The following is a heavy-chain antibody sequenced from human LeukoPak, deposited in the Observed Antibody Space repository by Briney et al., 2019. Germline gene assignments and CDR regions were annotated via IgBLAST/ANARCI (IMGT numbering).Heavy chain of an antibody. CDR2: IYYSGST. Sequence: PSETLSLTCSVSGGSISSHYWSWIRQPPGKGLEWIGYIYYSGSTKYNPSLKSRVTTSVDTSKNQFSLKLSSVTAADTAVYYCARGGTTVTPGLLWFDPWGQGTLVTVSS. J-gene: IGHJ5*02. D-gene: IGHD4-17*01. CDR1: GGSISSHY. V-gene: IGHV4-59*11. CDR3: ARGGTTVTPGLLWFDP.